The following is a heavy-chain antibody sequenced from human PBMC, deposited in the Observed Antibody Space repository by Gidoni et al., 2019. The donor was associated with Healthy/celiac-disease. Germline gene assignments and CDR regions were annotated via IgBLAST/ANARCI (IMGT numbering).Heavy chain of an antibody. J-gene: IGHJ4*02. Sequence: QVQLQQWGAGLLKPSETLSLTCAVYGGSFSGYYWSWIRQPPGKGLEWIGEINHSGSTNYNPSLKSRVTISVDTSKNQFSLKLSSVTAADTAVYYCARGHGDYGGYWGQGTLVTVSS. CDR3: ARGHGDYGGY. CDR2: INHSGST. D-gene: IGHD4-17*01. CDR1: GGSFSGYY. V-gene: IGHV4-34*01.